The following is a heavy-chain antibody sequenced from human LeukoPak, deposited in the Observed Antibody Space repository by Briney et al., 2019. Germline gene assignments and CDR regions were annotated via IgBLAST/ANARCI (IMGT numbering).Heavy chain of an antibody. J-gene: IGHJ3*02. V-gene: IGHV1-69*06. CDR1: GGTFNSYA. CDR2: IIPMSDTA. CDR3: AREDDTGRYMGDDAFDI. D-gene: IGHD1-26*01. Sequence: SVKLSSKASGGTFNSYAISWVRQAPGQGLEWMGGIIPMSDTANYPQKFRGRLTITADIPTSTVYMELSSVRSEDTAVYYCAREDDTGRYMGDDAFDIWGQGTMVTVSS.